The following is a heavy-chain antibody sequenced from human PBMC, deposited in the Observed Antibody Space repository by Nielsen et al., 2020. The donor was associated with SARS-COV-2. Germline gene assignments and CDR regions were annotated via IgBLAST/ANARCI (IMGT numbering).Heavy chain of an antibody. CDR1: GFTFSSYE. CDR2: ISSSGSTI. Sequence: GESLKISCAASGFTFSSYEMNWVRQAPGKGLEWVSYISSSGSTIYYADSVKGRFTISRDNAKNSLYLQMNSLRAEDTAVYYCARDLAPGGSQYYYYYGMDVWGQGATVTVSS. D-gene: IGHD3-16*01. V-gene: IGHV3-48*03. CDR3: ARDLAPGGSQYYYYYGMDV. J-gene: IGHJ6*02.